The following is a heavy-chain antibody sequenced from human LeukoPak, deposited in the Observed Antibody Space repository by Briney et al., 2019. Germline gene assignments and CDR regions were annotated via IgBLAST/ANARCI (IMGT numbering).Heavy chain of an antibody. J-gene: IGHJ6*02. CDR2: ISGSGGST. CDR3: ARANYYYGMDV. CDR1: GFTFSSYA. Sequence: GGSLRLSCAASGFTFSSYAVSWVRQAPGKGLEWVSAISGSGGSTYYADSVKGRFTISRDNAKNSLYLQMNSLRAEDTAVYYCARANYYYGMDVWGQGTTVTVSS. V-gene: IGHV3-23*01.